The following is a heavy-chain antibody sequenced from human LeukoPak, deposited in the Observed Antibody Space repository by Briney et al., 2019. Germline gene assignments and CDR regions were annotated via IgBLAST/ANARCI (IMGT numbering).Heavy chain of an antibody. CDR2: IRKKAYGGTT. V-gene: IGHV3-49*04. CDR3: TRGGRDYDILTGYF. CDR1: GFTFVDYG. J-gene: IGHJ4*02. D-gene: IGHD3-9*01. Sequence: PGGSLRLSCTASGFTFVDYGMNWVRQAPGKGLEWVGFIRKKAYGGTTEYAASVKGRFTISRDDSKRIAYLQMNSLKTEDTAVYYCTRGGRDYDILTGYFWGQGTLVTVSS.